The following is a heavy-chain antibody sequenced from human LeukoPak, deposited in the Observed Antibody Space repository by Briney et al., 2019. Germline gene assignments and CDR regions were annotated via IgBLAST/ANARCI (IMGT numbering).Heavy chain of an antibody. CDR1: GYTFTSYD. V-gene: IGHV1-8*01. CDR3: ARARITIFGVVITPPDFDY. CDR2: MNPNSGNT. J-gene: IGHJ4*02. Sequence: ASVKVSCKASGYTFTSYDINWVRQATGQWLEWMGWMNPNSGNTGYAQKFQGRVTMTRNTSISTAYMELRSLRSDDTAVYYCARARITIFGVVITPPDFDYWGQGTLVTVSS. D-gene: IGHD3-3*01.